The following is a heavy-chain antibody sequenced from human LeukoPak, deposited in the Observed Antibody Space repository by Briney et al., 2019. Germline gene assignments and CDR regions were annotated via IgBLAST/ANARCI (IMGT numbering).Heavy chain of an antibody. J-gene: IGHJ3*02. CDR1: GFTFSSYS. D-gene: IGHD1-26*01. CDR3: ARDRGGSGSYYINAFDI. CDR2: ISSSSSYI. V-gene: IGHV3-21*01. Sequence: GGPLRLSCAASGFTFSSYSMNWVRQAPGKGLEWVSSISSSSSYIYYADSAKGRFTISRDNAKNSLYLQMNSLRAEDTAAYYCARDRGGSGSYYINAFDIWGQGTMVTVSS.